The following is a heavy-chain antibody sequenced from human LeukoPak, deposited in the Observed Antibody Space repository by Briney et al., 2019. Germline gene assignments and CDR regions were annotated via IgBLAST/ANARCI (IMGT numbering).Heavy chain of an antibody. Sequence: GGSLRLSCAASGFTFSSYGMHWVRQAPGKGLEWVAVISYDGSNKYYADSVKGRFTISRDNAKNSLYLQMNSLRAEDTAVYYCARDEFSFDYWGQGTLVTVSS. V-gene: IGHV3-30*03. J-gene: IGHJ4*02. CDR2: ISYDGSNK. CDR1: GFTFSSYG. CDR3: ARDEFSFDY.